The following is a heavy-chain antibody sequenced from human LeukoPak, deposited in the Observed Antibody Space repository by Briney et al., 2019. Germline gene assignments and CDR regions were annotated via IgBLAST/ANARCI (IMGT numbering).Heavy chain of an antibody. J-gene: IGHJ6*02. CDR2: ISAYNGNT. CDR3: ARDSGWITNYYYYYGMDV. CDR1: GYTFTSYG. D-gene: IGHD6-19*01. Sequence: ASVKVSCKAYGYTFTSYGISWVRQAPGQGLEWMGWISAYNGNTNYAQKLQGRVTMTTDTSTSTAYMELRSLRSDDTAVYYCARDSGWITNYYYYYGMDVWGQGTTVTVSS. V-gene: IGHV1-18*01.